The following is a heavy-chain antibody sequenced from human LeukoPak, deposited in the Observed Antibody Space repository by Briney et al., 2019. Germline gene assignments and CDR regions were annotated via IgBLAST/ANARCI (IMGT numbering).Heavy chain of an antibody. V-gene: IGHV3-48*03. J-gene: IGHJ3*02. CDR1: GFTFSSYE. CDR2: ITSSGDYT. Sequence: PGGSLRLSCAASGFTFSSYEMNWVRQAPGKGLEWLSYITSSGDYTYYADSVKGRFTMSRDNAKNSLYLQMNSLRAEDTAVYYCARLYSSSSGKAFDIWGQGTMVTVSS. D-gene: IGHD6-6*01. CDR3: ARLYSSSSGKAFDI.